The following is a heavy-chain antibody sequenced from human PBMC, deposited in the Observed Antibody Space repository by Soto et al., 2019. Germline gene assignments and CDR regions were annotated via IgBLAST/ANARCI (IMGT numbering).Heavy chain of an antibody. V-gene: IGHV4-39*01. CDR1: GGSINAFAYY. Sequence: SETLSLTCPVSGGSINAFAYYWGWIRQPPGRGLEWIRPAYHNENTYCNPSLKTRVTLPVETAKNPCSLNLRSVSAADTAIYFCARQERYYGSPGWFDPWGHGALVTVSS. J-gene: IGHJ5*02. CDR2: AYHNENT. CDR3: ARQERYYGSPGWFDP. D-gene: IGHD3-16*01.